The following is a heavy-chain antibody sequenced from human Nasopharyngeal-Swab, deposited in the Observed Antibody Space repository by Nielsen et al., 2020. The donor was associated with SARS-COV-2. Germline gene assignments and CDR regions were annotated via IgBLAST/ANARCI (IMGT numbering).Heavy chain of an antibody. V-gene: IGHV3-74*01. D-gene: IGHD2-2*03. J-gene: IGHJ5*02. Sequence: GGSLRLSCAASGFTLSSYWMHWVRQAPGKGLVWVSRISGDGSNTFYADSVKGRFTISRDNAKNTLYLQMNSLRDEDTAVYYCLRGMAGYGWFDPWGQGILVTVSS. CDR1: GFTLSSYW. CDR3: LRGMAGYGWFDP. CDR2: ISGDGSNT.